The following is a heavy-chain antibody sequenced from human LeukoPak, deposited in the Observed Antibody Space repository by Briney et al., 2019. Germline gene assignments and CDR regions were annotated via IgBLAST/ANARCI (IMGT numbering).Heavy chain of an antibody. CDR1: GFTFSSYG. CDR3: AKAHGGYSWDY. J-gene: IGHJ4*02. D-gene: IGHD5-12*01. CDR2: ITGSGGST. V-gene: IGHV3-23*01. Sequence: GGSLRLSCAASGFTFSSYGMSWVRQAPVKGLEWVSGITGSGGSTYYADSVKGRFTISRDNSKNTPYLQMNSLRAEDTAVYYCAKAHGGYSWDYWGQGTLVTVSS.